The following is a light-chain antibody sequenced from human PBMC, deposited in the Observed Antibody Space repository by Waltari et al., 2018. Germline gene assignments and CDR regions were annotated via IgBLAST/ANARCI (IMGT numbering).Light chain of an antibody. V-gene: IGKV1-39*01. CDR3: QQSYSSPRT. CDR1: QSLASN. J-gene: IGKJ1*01. CDR2: AAS. Sequence: DIQMTQSPSSLSASVGDRVTITCRASQSLASNLSWYQQKPGKAPNLLIYAASSLQSGVPARFSARGSGTDFTLTISSLQREDFATYYCQQSYSSPRTFGQGTKVEVK.